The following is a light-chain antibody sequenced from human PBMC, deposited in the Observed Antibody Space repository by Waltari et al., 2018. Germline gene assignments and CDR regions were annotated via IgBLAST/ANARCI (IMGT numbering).Light chain of an antibody. CDR1: LSISST. Sequence: EIVMTHSPATLSVSPWERDTLSCRASLSISSTLSWYQQKPGQAPRLLFYGASIRVTGIPARFSGSWSGTEFTLTINSMQSEDFAVYYCQQYNNWPLLFGQGTKVEIK. J-gene: IGKJ1*01. V-gene: IGKV3-15*01. CDR3: QQYNNWPLL. CDR2: GAS.